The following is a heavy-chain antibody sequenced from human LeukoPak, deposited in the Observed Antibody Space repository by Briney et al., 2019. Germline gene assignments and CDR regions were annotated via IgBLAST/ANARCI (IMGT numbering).Heavy chain of an antibody. CDR2: IKEDGSEK. Sequence: GGSLRLSCAAPGFIFSNYWMTWVRQAPGKGLEWAANIKEDGSEKYYVDSVKGRFTISRDNAKNSLYLQMNSLRAEDTAVYYCSGGSRFVDYWGQGTLVTVSS. D-gene: IGHD3-10*01. J-gene: IGHJ4*02. CDR3: SGGSRFVDY. CDR1: GFIFSNYW. V-gene: IGHV3-7*04.